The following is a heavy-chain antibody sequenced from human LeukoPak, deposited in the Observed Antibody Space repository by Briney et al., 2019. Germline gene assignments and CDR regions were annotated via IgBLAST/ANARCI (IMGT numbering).Heavy chain of an antibody. J-gene: IGHJ4*02. V-gene: IGHV3-21*01. D-gene: IGHD6-19*01. CDR2: ITSSSSYI. Sequence: GGSLRLSCAASGFTFSSYSMDWVRQAPGKGLEWVSSITSSSSYIYYADSVKGRFTISRDNAKKSVYLQMNSLRAEDTAVYYCARGSTYSSGWYTGFDYWGQGTLVTVSS. CDR1: GFTFSSYS. CDR3: ARGSTYSSGWYTGFDY.